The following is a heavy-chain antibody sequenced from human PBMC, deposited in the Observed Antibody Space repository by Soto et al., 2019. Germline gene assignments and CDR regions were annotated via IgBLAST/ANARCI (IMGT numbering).Heavy chain of an antibody. CDR3: ATMGTPATGLYFFDY. Sequence: SETLSLTCTVSGGSISSGDYYWSWIRQPPGKGLEWIGYIYYSGSTYYNPSLKSRVTISVDTSKNQFSLKLSSVTAADTAVYYCATMGTPATGLYFFDYWGQGSLVTVSS. D-gene: IGHD2-15*01. CDR2: IYYSGST. V-gene: IGHV4-30-4*01. CDR1: GGSISSGDYY. J-gene: IGHJ4*02.